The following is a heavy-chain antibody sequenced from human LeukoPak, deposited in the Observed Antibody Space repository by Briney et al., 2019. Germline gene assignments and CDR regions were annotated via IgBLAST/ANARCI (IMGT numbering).Heavy chain of an antibody. V-gene: IGHV3-53*01. CDR3: AREVWFGELYGGFDY. J-gene: IGHJ4*02. CDR2: IYSGGST. Sequence: GGSLRLSCAASGFTVSSNYMSWVRQAPGKGLEWVSFIYSGGSTYYADSVKGRFTISRDSSKNTLYLQMNSLRAEDTAVYYCAREVWFGELYGGFDYWGQGTLVTVSS. D-gene: IGHD3-10*01. CDR1: GFTVSSNY.